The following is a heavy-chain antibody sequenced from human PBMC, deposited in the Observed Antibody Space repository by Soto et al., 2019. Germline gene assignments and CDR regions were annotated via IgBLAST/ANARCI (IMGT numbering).Heavy chain of an antibody. J-gene: IGHJ6*03. CDR2: INAGNGNT. Sequence: QVQLVQSGAEVEKPGASVKVSCKASGYTFTNYAVHWVRQAPGQRLEWMGWINAGNGNTRFSQNLQGRVTITRDTSARKVYMEPRSLRSEDTAVYYCARGHLAVVPVASWFYYMDVWGKGTTVTVSS. V-gene: IGHV1-3*01. CDR1: GYTFTNYA. CDR3: ARGHLAVVPVASWFYYMDV. D-gene: IGHD2-2*01.